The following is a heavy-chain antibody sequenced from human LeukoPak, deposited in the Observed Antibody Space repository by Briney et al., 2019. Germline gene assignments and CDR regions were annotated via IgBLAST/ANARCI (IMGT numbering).Heavy chain of an antibody. Sequence: GRSLRLSCAASGFHFSSYGIHWVRQAPGKGLEWVAVIWYDGTNKYYADSVKGRFTISRDNSNNTVYLQMNSLRAEDTAVYYCAKNYDILTGYYPNLDYWDQGTLVTVSS. CDR1: GFHFSSYG. CDR2: IWYDGTNK. CDR3: AKNYDILTGYYPNLDY. D-gene: IGHD3-9*01. J-gene: IGHJ4*02. V-gene: IGHV3-33*06.